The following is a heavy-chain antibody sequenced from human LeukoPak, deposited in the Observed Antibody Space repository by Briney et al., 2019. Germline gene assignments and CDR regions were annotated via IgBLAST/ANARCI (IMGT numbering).Heavy chain of an antibody. CDR2: ISYDGSKK. CDR1: GFNFSSHA. Sequence: GGSLRLSCAASGFNFSSHAMHWVRQAPGKGLEWVAVISYDGSKKYYGDSAKGRFTISRDNSKNTLYLQMNSLRTEDTAVYYCARDIAATGTYTDYWGQGTLVTVSS. D-gene: IGHD6-13*01. V-gene: IGHV3-30-3*01. J-gene: IGHJ4*02. CDR3: ARDIAATGTYTDY.